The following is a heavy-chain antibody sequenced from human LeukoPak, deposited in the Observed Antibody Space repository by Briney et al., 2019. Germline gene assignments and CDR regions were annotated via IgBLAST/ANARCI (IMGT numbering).Heavy chain of an antibody. V-gene: IGHV3-7*01. Sequence: GGSLSLSYAASGFTFRSYWMSWVRQAPGRGLEWVANIKQGGREKYYVDSVKGRFTISRDNAKNSLYLQMNSLRAEDTAVYYCARDQYDFWSGYYTGSRLLNNWFDPWGQGTLVTVSS. CDR3: ARDQYDFWSGYYTGSRLLNNWFDP. CDR2: IKQGGREK. J-gene: IGHJ5*02. D-gene: IGHD3-3*01. CDR1: GFTFRSYW.